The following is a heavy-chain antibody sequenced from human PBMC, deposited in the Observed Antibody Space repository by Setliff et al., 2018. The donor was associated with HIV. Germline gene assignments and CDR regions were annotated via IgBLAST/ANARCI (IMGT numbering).Heavy chain of an antibody. CDR1: GGSISTSRYY. Sequence: PSETLSLTCTVSGGSISTSRYYWGWIRQPPGKGLEWIGSINYRGNTYYNPSLKSRAAISVDTSKNQISLKLSSVTAADTAVYYCARSSSSSPYWFDYWGQGALVTVSS. V-gene: IGHV4-39*01. J-gene: IGHJ4*02. CDR3: ARSSSSSPYWFDY. CDR2: INYRGNT. D-gene: IGHD6-6*01.